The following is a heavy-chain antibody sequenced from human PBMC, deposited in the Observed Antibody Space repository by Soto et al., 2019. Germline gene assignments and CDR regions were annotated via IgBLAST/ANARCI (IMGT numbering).Heavy chain of an antibody. D-gene: IGHD2-2*01. CDR3: ARDTSSQDGVDV. CDR2: ISSYNGNT. CDR1: GYTFSIYG. J-gene: IGHJ6*02. V-gene: IGHV1-18*01. Sequence: QVQLVQSGAEVKKPGASVKVSCKASGYTFSIYGITWVRQAPGQGLEWMGWISSYNGNTNYAQTLQGRVTMTTDTSTTTAYIELSNLRPNDTAVYYCARDTSSQDGVDVWGQGTTVTVSS.